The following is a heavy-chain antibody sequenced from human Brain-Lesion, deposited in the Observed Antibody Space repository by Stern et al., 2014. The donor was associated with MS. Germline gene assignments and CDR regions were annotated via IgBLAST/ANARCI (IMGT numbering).Heavy chain of an antibody. Sequence: VQLVEPGGDFVQPGRSLRLSCAAFGFTFDDYAMHWVRQGPGKGLEWVAGISWNSGTICYADSVKGRFTTSRDNAYSSLYLQMNSLRPEDTALYYCARDITGSSAYFAYWGQGTLVTVSS. D-gene: IGHD1-14*01. CDR1: GFTFDDYA. CDR2: ISWNSGTI. V-gene: IGHV3-9*01. CDR3: ARDITGSSAYFAY. J-gene: IGHJ4*02.